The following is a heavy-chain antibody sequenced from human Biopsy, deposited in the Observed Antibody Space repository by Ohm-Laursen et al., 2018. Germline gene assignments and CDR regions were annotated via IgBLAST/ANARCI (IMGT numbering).Heavy chain of an antibody. CDR1: GGSIISYY. V-gene: IGHV4-59*04. J-gene: IGHJ5*02. CDR3: ARHPTGFWFDP. Sequence: SETLSLTWCVSGGSIISYYWTWIRQPPGKGLECIGTVFHSGITFYNPSLKSRVTISIDTSKNHFSLNLSSVTAADTAVYYCARHPTGFWFDPWGQGTLVTVSS. CDR2: VFHSGIT.